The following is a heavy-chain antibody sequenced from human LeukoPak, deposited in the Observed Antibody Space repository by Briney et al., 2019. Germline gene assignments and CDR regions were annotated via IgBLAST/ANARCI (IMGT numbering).Heavy chain of an antibody. CDR1: GLTFDDYG. Sequence: GGSLRLSCAASGLTFDDYGMSWVRQAPGKGLEWVSGINWNGGSTGYADSVKGRFTISRDNAKNSLYLQMNSLRAEDTAVYYCARAVASTSSYYFGFYYWGQGTLVTVSS. CDR3: ARAVASTSSYYFGFYY. J-gene: IGHJ4*02. D-gene: IGHD3-22*01. V-gene: IGHV3-20*04. CDR2: INWNGGST.